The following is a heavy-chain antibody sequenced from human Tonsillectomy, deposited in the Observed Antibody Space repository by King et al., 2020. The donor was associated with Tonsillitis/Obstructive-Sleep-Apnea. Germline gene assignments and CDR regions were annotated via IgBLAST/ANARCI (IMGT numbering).Heavy chain of an antibody. V-gene: IGHV4-34*01. Sequence: VQLQQWGEGLLKPSETLSLTCAVYGGSFSGYYWSWIRQPPGKGLEWIGEINHSGSTNYNPSLKSRVTISVDTSKNQFSLKLSSVTAADTAVYYCARARRGLNCSSTSCYAAYYYYYMDVWGKGTTVTVSS. CDR3: ARARRGLNCSSTSCYAAYYYYYMDV. J-gene: IGHJ6*03. D-gene: IGHD2-2*01. CDR2: INHSGST. CDR1: GGSFSGYY.